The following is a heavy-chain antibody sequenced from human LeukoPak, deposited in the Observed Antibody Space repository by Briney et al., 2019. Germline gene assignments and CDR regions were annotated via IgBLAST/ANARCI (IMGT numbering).Heavy chain of an antibody. D-gene: IGHD6-13*01. CDR2: IFYSGRT. CDR1: GFTFSSYA. V-gene: IGHV4-39*07. CDR3: ARDILATSIAAPYY. J-gene: IGHJ4*02. Sequence: GSLRLSCAASGFTFSSYAMSWVRQPPGKGLEWIGSIFYSGRTYYNPSLKSRVTMSVDTSKNQFSLRLSSVNAADTAVYYYARDILATSIAAPYYWGQGTLVTVSS.